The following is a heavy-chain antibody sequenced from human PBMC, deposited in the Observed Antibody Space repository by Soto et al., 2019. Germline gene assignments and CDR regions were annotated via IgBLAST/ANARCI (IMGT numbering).Heavy chain of an antibody. V-gene: IGHV1-8*01. Sequence: QVQLVQSGAEVKKPGASVKFSCKASGYTFTSYDINWVRQATGQELEWMRWMSANSGNTGYAQKFQGRVTMTRNTSRSTADMELSSLRSEDTAVYYCARTNRVVVAATPVLTTGYYMDVWGKGTTVTVSS. CDR3: ARTNRVVVAATPVLTTGYYMDV. CDR2: MSANSGNT. J-gene: IGHJ6*03. D-gene: IGHD2-15*01. CDR1: GYTFTSYD.